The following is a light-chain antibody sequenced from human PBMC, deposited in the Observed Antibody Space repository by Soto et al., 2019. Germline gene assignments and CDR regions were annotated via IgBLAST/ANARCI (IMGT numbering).Light chain of an antibody. CDR2: DVT. Sequence: QSALTQPRSVSGSPGQSVTISCTGTNNDIGGYNYVSWYQQHPGKAPKLMIYDVTKWPSGVPDRFSGSKSGNTASLTISGLQAEDEADYYCCSYAGSYTLVFGGGTKLTVL. CDR1: NNDIGGYNY. J-gene: IGLJ2*01. CDR3: CSYAGSYTLV. V-gene: IGLV2-11*01.